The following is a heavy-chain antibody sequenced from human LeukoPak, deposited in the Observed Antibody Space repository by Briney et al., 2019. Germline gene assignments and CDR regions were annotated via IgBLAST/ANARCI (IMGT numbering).Heavy chain of an antibody. Sequence: SQTLSLTCTVSGGSISSGDYYWSWIRQPPGKGLEWIGYIYYSVSTYYNPSLKSRVTISVDTSKNQFSLKLSSVTAGDMAVYYCARGGYCSSTSCAYYYYGMDVWGQGTTVTVSS. V-gene: IGHV4-30-4*01. CDR2: IYYSVST. D-gene: IGHD2-2*01. CDR3: ARGGYCSSTSCAYYYYGMDV. J-gene: IGHJ6*02. CDR1: GGSISSGDYY.